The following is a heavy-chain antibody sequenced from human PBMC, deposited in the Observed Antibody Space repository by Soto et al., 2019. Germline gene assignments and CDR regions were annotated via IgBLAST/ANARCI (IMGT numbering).Heavy chain of an antibody. CDR2: INPSGGST. J-gene: IGHJ6*02. D-gene: IGHD3-3*01. CDR3: ARDQEDYDFWSGYLYGMDV. V-gene: IGHV1-46*01. CDR1: GYTFTSYY. Sequence: QVQLVQSGAEVKKPGASVKVSCKASGYTFTSYYMHWVRQAPGQGLEWMGIINPSGGSTSYAQKFQGRVTMTRDTSTSTVYMELSSLRSEDTAVYYCARDQEDYDFWSGYLYGMDVWGQGTTVTVSS.